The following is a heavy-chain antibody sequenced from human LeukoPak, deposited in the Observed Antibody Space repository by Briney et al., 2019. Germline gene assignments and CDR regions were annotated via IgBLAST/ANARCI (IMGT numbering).Heavy chain of an antibody. CDR3: ARATAGIAVAGRLFDY. V-gene: IGHV6-1*01. J-gene: IGHJ4*02. D-gene: IGHD6-19*01. CDR2: IYYKSKWFN. CDR1: GDSVSSNS. Sequence: SQTLSLTCAISGDSVSSNSWNWIRQSPSRGLEWLGRIYYKSKWFNDYAVSVKSRITINPDTSKNQFSLKLSSVTAADTAVYYCARATAGIAVAGRLFDYWGQGTLVTVSS.